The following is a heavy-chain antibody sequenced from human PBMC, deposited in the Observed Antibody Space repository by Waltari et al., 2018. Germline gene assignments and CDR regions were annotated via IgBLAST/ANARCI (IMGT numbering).Heavy chain of an antibody. D-gene: IGHD6-19*01. Sequence: QVQLVQSGAEVKKPGASVKVSCKASGYTFTGYYIHWVRQAPGQGLEWMGWINPNSRGTNDEQKFQGRVTMTRDTSISTAYMELSRLRSDDTAVYYCARTAVAGFYFDYWGQGTLVTVSS. CDR1: GYTFTGYY. J-gene: IGHJ4*02. CDR3: ARTAVAGFYFDY. CDR2: INPNSRGT. V-gene: IGHV1-2*02.